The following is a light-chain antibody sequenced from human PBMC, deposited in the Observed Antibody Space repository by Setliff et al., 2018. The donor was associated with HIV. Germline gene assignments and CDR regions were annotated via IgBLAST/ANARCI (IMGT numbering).Light chain of an antibody. CDR1: SSDVGGYSH. CDR2: EVS. Sequence: ALTQPASVSGSPGQSITISCTGTSSDVGGYSHVSWYQQHPGKAPKLIIYEVSNRPSGVSNRFSGPKSGNTASLTISGLQAEDEADYYCSSYAVTNTLPFGTGTKGTVL. V-gene: IGLV2-14*01. CDR3: SSYAVTNTLP. J-gene: IGLJ1*01.